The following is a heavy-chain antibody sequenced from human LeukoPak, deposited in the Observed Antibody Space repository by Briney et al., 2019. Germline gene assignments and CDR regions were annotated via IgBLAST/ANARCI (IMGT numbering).Heavy chain of an antibody. J-gene: IGHJ4*02. Sequence: GGSLRLSCAASGFTFINYAMTWVRQAPGKGLEWVSVISPRGDVSNYADSVEGRFTISRDNSKNTLFLHMSGLRADDTAVYFCAKLLEQQLIGGLDAHPFDSWGQGTLVTVSS. CDR3: AKLLEQQLIGGLDAHPFDS. CDR1: GFTFINYA. D-gene: IGHD1/OR15-1a*01. CDR2: ISPRGDVS. V-gene: IGHV3-23*01.